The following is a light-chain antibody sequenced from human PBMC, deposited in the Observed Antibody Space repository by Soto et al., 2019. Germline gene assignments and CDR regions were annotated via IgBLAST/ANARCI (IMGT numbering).Light chain of an antibody. CDR1: SSNIGGNV. CDR2: SNN. Sequence: QSVLTQPPSASATPGQRVTIFCSGSSSNIGGNVVNWYQQLPGTAPKVLIYSNNYRPSGVPDRFSGSKSGTSASLAIGGLQSEDEADYYCATWDDRLNGVVFGGGTKLTVL. CDR3: ATWDDRLNGVV. J-gene: IGLJ2*01. V-gene: IGLV1-44*01.